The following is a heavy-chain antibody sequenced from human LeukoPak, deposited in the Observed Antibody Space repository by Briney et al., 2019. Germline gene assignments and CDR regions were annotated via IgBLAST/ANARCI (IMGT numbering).Heavy chain of an antibody. CDR3: ARNLAAAGTGY. J-gene: IGHJ4*02. CDR2: ISGSGYRT. D-gene: IGHD6-13*01. Sequence: PGGSLRLSCAASGFTFSNDGMTWVRQAPGNGLEWVSTISGSGYRTYYADSVKGRFTISRDNSKNTLYLQMNGLRADDTAVFYCARNLAAAGTGYWGQGSLVTVSS. V-gene: IGHV3-23*01. CDR1: GFTFSNDG.